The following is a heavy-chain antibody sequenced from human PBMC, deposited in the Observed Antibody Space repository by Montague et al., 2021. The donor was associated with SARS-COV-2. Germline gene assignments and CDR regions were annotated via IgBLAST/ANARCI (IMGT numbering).Heavy chain of an antibody. V-gene: IGHV4-4*09. CDR1: GGSITDHY. D-gene: IGHD3-22*01. CDR2: ISSNGKT. Sequence: SETLSLTCTVSGGSITDHYRSWIRQSPGKGLEWIGYISSNGKTNYNPSLKSRATLPADASRNEFSLKLDSVTAADTAVYFCARRGYYDSAGYHWHLDLWGRGMLVTVSS. J-gene: IGHJ2*01. CDR3: ARRGYYDSAGYHWHLDL.